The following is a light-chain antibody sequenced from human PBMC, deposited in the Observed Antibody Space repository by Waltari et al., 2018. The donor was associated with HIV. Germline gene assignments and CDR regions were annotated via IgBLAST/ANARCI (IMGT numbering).Light chain of an antibody. Sequence: QSALTQPPSASGPPGQSVTISRTRTSSDVGGYNYVSWYQQHPGKVPKLMLYEVDKRPSGCPDRFSGSKADNTASLTVSGLQAEDEADYYCSSYAGSNNVVFGGGTKLTVL. CDR3: SSYAGSNNVV. V-gene: IGLV2-8*01. CDR2: EVD. J-gene: IGLJ2*01. CDR1: SSDVGGYNY.